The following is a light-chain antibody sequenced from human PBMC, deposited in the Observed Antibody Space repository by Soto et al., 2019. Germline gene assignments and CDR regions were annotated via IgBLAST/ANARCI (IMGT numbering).Light chain of an antibody. CDR1: QSVSSN. Sequence: EIVMTQSPATLSVSPGERATLSCRASQSVSSNLAWYQQKPGQAPRLLIYGASTRATGIPARFSGSGSGTEFTPTISILHSEDFAVYYCQQYTNWPITLPPGTKVNSK. CDR3: QQYTNWPIT. CDR2: GAS. J-gene: IGKJ3*01. V-gene: IGKV3-15*01.